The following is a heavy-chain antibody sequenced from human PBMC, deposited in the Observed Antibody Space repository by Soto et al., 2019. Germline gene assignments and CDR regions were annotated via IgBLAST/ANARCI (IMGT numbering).Heavy chain of an antibody. V-gene: IGHV4-4*02. D-gene: IGHD1-7*01. CDR3: ASRDPGTSVDY. J-gene: IGHJ4*02. CDR2: IYRTGST. Sequence: SETLSLTCAVSVGSFTSNNWWTWVRQPPGQGLEWIGEIYRTGSTNYNPSLKSRVTISLDKSENQFSLKVTSLTAADTAVYYCASRDPGTSVDYWGQGTLVTVCS. CDR1: VGSFTSNNW.